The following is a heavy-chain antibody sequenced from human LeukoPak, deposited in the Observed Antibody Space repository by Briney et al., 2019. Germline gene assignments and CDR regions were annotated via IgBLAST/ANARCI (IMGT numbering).Heavy chain of an antibody. V-gene: IGHV3-7*01. Sequence: GGSLRLSCAASGFTFSSYWMSLVRQAPGKGLEWVANIKQDGSEKYYVDSVKGRFTISRDNAKNSLYLQMNSLRAEDTAVYYCARDRRDTMIVVDKTFDYWGQGTLVTVSS. CDR2: IKQDGSEK. CDR3: ARDRRDTMIVVDKTFDY. J-gene: IGHJ4*02. CDR1: GFTFSSYW. D-gene: IGHD3-22*01.